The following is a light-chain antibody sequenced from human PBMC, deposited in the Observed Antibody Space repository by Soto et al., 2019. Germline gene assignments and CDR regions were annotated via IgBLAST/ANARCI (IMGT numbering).Light chain of an antibody. CDR3: SSYTTGSTLEV. Sequence: QSALTQPASVSGSPGQSITISCSGISSDVSLYNYVSWYQQHPGKAPKLIIYDVSYRPSGVSNRFSGSKSGNTASLTISGLQTEDGADYYCSSYTTGSTLEVFGGGTKLTVL. CDR2: DVS. V-gene: IGLV2-14*01. J-gene: IGLJ2*01. CDR1: SSDVSLYNY.